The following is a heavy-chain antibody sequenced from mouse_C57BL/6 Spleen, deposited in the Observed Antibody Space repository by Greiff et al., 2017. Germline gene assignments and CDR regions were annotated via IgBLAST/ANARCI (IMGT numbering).Heavy chain of an antibody. V-gene: IGHV3-6*01. CDR3: ARDGYYFDY. CDR2: ISYDGSN. CDR1: GYSITSGYY. J-gene: IGHJ2*01. D-gene: IGHD2-2*01. Sequence: VQLQQSGPGLVKPSQSLSLTCSVTGYSITSGYYWNWIRQFPGNKLEWMGYISYDGSNNYNPSLKNRISITRDTSKNQFFLKLNSVTTEDTATXYCARDGYYFDYWGQGTTLTVSS.